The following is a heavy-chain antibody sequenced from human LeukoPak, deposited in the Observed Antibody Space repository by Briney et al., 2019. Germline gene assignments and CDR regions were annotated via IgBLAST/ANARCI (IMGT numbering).Heavy chain of an antibody. CDR2: IYYSGST. Sequence: PSETLSLTCTVSAGSISSSSYYWGWIRQPPGKGLEWIGSIYYSGSTYYNPSLKSRVTISVDTSKNQFSLKLSSVPAADTAVYYCARRATMTVANLCYFNYWVQGTLVTVSS. J-gene: IGHJ4*02. V-gene: IGHV4-39*01. CDR3: ARRATMTVANLCYFNY. CDR1: AGSISSSSYY. D-gene: IGHD3-22*01.